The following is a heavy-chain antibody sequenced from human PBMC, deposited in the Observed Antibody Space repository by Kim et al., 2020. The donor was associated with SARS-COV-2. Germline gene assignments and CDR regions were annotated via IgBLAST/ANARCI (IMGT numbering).Heavy chain of an antibody. CDR1: GFIFSDYY. D-gene: IGHD6-19*01. CDR2: ISTRSRYT. CDR3: ARGGVAVPGGVGAYSYG. J-gene: IGHJ6*01. V-gene: IGHV3-11*06. Sequence: GGSLRLSCAASGFIFSDYYMSWIRQAPGKGLEWISYISTRSRYTNYADSVKGRFTISRDNAKNSLYLQVNSLTAEDTAGYYCARGGVAVPGGVGAYSYG.